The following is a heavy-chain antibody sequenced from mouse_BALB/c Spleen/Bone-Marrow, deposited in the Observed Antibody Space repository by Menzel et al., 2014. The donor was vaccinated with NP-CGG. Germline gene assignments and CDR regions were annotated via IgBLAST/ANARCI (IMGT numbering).Heavy chain of an antibody. Sequence: VQLQQSGAELVKPGASVKLSCKASGYTFTSYYMYWVKQRPGQGLEWIGEINPSNGGTNFNEKFKNKATLTVDKSSSTAYMQLSSLIFEDSAVYYCTRSNGNWFAYLGQGTLVTGSA. CDR3: TRSNGNWFAY. CDR1: GYTFTSYY. D-gene: IGHD2-1*01. V-gene: IGHV1S81*02. CDR2: INPSNGGT. J-gene: IGHJ3*01.